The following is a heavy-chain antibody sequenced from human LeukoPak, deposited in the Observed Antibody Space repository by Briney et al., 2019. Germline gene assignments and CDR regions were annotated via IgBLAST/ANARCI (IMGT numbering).Heavy chain of an antibody. Sequence: SSETLSLTCAVHGEYFSGYYWSWIRQPPGKGLEMIGEINHSGSTNYKPSLKSRVTISVDTSKNQFSLKLSSVTAAETAVYYCGRVVVVTPHYYYYYGMDVWGQGTTVTVSS. V-gene: IGHV4-34*01. D-gene: IGHD2-21*02. CDR3: GRVVVVTPHYYYYYGMDV. J-gene: IGHJ6*02. CDR1: GEYFSGYY. CDR2: INHSGST.